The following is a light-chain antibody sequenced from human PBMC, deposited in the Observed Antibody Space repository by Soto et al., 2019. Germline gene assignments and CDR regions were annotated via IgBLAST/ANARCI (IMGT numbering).Light chain of an antibody. Sequence: DIHMTQSPSSLSASVGDRVTITCRASQSISSYLNWYQQKPGKAPKVLISGASSLQSGVPFRFSGSGSGTDFTLTISSLQFEDFASYYCQQSHSTPLTFGGGTKVDI. CDR2: GAS. CDR1: QSISSY. J-gene: IGKJ4*01. CDR3: QQSHSTPLT. V-gene: IGKV1-39*01.